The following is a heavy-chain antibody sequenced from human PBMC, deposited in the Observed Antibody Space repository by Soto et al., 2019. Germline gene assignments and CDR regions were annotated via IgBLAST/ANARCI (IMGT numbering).Heavy chain of an antibody. CDR2: ISSSGSTI. Sequence: GGSLRLSCAASGFTFSDYYMSWIRQAPGRGLEWVSYISSSGSTIYYADSVKGRFTISRDNAKNSLYLQMNSLRAEDTAVYYCAREGAVAADYMMNWFDPWGQGTLVTVSS. D-gene: IGHD6-19*01. J-gene: IGHJ5*02. CDR3: AREGAVAADYMMNWFDP. V-gene: IGHV3-11*01. CDR1: GFTFSDYY.